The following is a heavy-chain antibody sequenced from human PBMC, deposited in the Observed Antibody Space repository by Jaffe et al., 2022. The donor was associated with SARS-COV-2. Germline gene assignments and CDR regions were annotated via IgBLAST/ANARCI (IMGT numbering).Heavy chain of an antibody. V-gene: IGHV3-23*04. D-gene: IGHD2-15*01. J-gene: IGHJ4*02. CDR2: ISGSGGNT. CDR3: AKDQYCSGGSCYTTLFDY. Sequence: EVQLVESGGALVQPGGSLRLSCAASGFTFSRYAMSWVRQAPGKGLEWVSAISGSGGNTYYADSEKGRFTISRDNSKNTLYLQMNSLRAEDTAVYYCAKDQYCSGGSCYTTLFDYWGQGTLVTVSS. CDR1: GFTFSRYA.